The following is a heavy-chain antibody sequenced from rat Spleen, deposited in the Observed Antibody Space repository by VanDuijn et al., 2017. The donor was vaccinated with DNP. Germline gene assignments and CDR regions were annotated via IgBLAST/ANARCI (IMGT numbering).Heavy chain of an antibody. V-gene: IGHV2-13*01. D-gene: IGHD4-3*01. CDR3: TRAPYNSGYYYFDY. J-gene: IGHJ2*01. Sequence: QVQLKESGPGLVQPSQTLSLTCTVSGFSLSSYHVSWVRQPPGKSLVWMGSIWAAGGTNYNSAVQSRLSISRDTSKSQVFLKMNNLQTEDTAIYYCTRAPYNSGYYYFDYWGQGVMVTVSS. CDR1: GFSLSSYH. CDR2: IWAAGGT.